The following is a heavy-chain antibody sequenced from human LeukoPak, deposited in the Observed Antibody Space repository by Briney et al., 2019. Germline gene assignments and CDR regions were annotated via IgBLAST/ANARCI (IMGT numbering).Heavy chain of an antibody. J-gene: IGHJ4*02. CDR3: ARDQRGFSYSKYYFDY. CDR2: ISDSGGRT. Sequence: GGSLRLSCAASGFTFSSYAMSWVRQAPGKGLEWVSVISDSGGRTDYADSVKGRFTISRDNSKNTLYLQMNSLRAEDTAVYYCARDQRGFSYSKYYFDYWGQGTLVTVSS. D-gene: IGHD5-18*01. V-gene: IGHV3-23*01. CDR1: GFTFSSYA.